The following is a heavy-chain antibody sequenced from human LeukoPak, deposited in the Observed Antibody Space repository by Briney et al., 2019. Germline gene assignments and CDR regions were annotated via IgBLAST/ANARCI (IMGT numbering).Heavy chain of an antibody. CDR3: ARRPLRSAVTTGSFDY. D-gene: IGHD4-17*01. J-gene: IGHJ4*02. Sequence: GESLKISCEASGYSFTNYWIGWVRQMPGRGLEWMGIIYAGGSGIRYSPSFRGQVTISADKSINTAYLQWSSLKASDTAMYYCARRPLRSAVTTGSFDYWGQGTLVTVSS. CDR2: IYAGGSGI. CDR1: GYSFTNYW. V-gene: IGHV5-51*01.